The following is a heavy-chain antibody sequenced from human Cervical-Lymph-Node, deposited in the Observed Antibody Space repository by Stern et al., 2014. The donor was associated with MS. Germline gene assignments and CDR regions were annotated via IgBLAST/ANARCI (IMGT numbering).Heavy chain of an antibody. V-gene: IGHV2-5*02. D-gene: IGHD2-2*01. CDR1: GFSPSTSGVG. Sequence: ESGPTLVKPTQTLTLTCTFSGFSPSTSGVGVGWIRQPPGKALEWLAFIYWDDSKRYSPSLKNRLTITKDTSKNQVVLTMNNMDPVDTATFYCATHAPGVVPAALDYWGQGTLVTVSS. CDR3: ATHAPGVVPAALDY. CDR2: IYWDDSK. J-gene: IGHJ4*02.